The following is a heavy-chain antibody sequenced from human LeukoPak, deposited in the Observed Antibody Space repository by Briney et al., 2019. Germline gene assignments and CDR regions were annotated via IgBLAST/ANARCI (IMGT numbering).Heavy chain of an antibody. Sequence: GSLRLSCAASGFTFSSYWMHWVRQAPGKGLVWVSRINSDGSSTSYADSVKGRFTIDRDNSKNTVYLQMNSLRPDDTAIYFCARQEARNYYYEGLDYWGQGNLVTVSS. D-gene: IGHD3-22*01. V-gene: IGHV3-74*01. CDR3: ARQEARNYYYEGLDY. CDR1: GFTFSSYW. CDR2: INSDGSST. J-gene: IGHJ4*02.